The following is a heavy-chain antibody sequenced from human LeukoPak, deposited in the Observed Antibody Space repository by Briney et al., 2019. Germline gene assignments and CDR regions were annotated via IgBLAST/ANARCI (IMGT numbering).Heavy chain of an antibody. J-gene: IGHJ5*02. V-gene: IGHV1-2*02. CDR1: GYTFTGYY. D-gene: IGHD3-10*01. CDR3: AREDRITMLRGVIKGDNWFDP. Sequence: ASVKVSCKASGYTFTGYYMNWVRQAPGQRLEWMGWINPNSGGTNYAQKSQGRVTMTRDTSISTAYMELSRLRSDDTAVYYCAREDRITMLRGVIKGDNWFDPWGQGTLVTVSS. CDR2: INPNSGGT.